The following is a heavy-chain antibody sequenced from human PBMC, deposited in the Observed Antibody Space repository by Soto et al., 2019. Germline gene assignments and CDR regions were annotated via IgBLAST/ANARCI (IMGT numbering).Heavy chain of an antibody. V-gene: IGHV2-70*12. CDR2: IDWDDDT. D-gene: IGHD3-22*01. CDR3: AHSLIGYYYDSSGSNWFDP. CDR1: GFSLNTSGVC. J-gene: IGHJ5*02. Sequence: SGPTLVNPTQTLTLTCTFSGFSLNTSGVCVSWIRQPPGKALEWLALIDWDDDTYYSTSLKSRLTISKDTSQNQVVLTMTNMDPVDTATYYCAHSLIGYYYDSSGSNWFDPWGQGTLVTVSS.